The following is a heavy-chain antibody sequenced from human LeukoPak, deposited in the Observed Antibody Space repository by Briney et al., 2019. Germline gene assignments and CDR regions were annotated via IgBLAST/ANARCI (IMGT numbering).Heavy chain of an antibody. J-gene: IGHJ4*02. V-gene: IGHV1-18*04. CDR2: ISAYNGNT. D-gene: IGHD3-9*01. CDR3: ARGTSVLRYFDWLLPYFDY. CDR1: GYTFTSYG. Sequence: ASVKVSCKASGYTFTSYGISWVRQAPGQGLEWMGWISAYNGNTNYAQKLQGRVTMTTDTSTSTAYMELSSLRSEDTAVYYCARGTSVLRYFDWLLPYFDYWGQGTLVTVSS.